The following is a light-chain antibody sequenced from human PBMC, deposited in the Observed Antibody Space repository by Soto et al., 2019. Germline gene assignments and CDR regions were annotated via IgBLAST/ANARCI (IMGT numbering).Light chain of an antibody. V-gene: IGLV2-14*01. CDR2: EVS. CDR3: SSHKTSRAYV. Sequence: QSALTQPASVSGSPGQSITISCTGTSSDVGAYNYVSWYQQQSGKAPKLMIHEVSNRPSGVSNRFSGSKSGNTASLTISGLQAEDEADYYCSSHKTSRAYVFGIGTKVTVL. J-gene: IGLJ1*01. CDR1: SSDVGAYNY.